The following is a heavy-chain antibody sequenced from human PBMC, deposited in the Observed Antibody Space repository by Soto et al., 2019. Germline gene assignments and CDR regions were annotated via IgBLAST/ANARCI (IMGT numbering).Heavy chain of an antibody. CDR1: GYTFTGYY. D-gene: IGHD2-8*01. CDR2: INPNSGGT. CDR3: AREKGRRYCXNGVCYGPSYYYYGMDV. Sequence: ASVKVSCKASGYTFTGYYMHWVRQAPGQGLEWMGWINPNSGGTNYAQKFQGWVTMTRDTSISTAYMELSRLRSDDTAVYYCAREKGRRYCXNGVCYGPSYYYYGMDVWGQGTTVTVSS. V-gene: IGHV1-2*04. J-gene: IGHJ6*02.